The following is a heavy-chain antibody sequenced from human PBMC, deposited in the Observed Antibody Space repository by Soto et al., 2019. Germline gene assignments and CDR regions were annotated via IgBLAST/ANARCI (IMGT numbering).Heavy chain of an antibody. V-gene: IGHV4-59*08. J-gene: IGHJ4*02. D-gene: IGHD4-17*01. CDR3: ARQDYGDYGSFDY. CDR2: IYYSGST. Sequence: SETLSLTCTVSGGSISSYYWSWIRQPPGKGLEWIGYIYYSGSTNYNPSLKSRVTISVDTSKNQFSLKLSSVTAADTAVYYCARQDYGDYGSFDYWGQGTLVTVSS. CDR1: GGSISSYY.